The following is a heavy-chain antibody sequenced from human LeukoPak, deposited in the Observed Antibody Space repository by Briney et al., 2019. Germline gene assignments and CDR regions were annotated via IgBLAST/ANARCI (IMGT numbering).Heavy chain of an antibody. CDR1: GGSFSGYY. Sequence: SETLSLTCAVYGGSFSGYYWSWIRQPPGKGLEWIGEINHSGSTNYNPSLKSRVTISVDTSKNQFSLKLSSVTAADTAVYYCARDYYDSSGHWGQGTLVTVSS. CDR2: INHSGST. CDR3: ARDYYDSSGH. D-gene: IGHD3-22*01. V-gene: IGHV4-34*01. J-gene: IGHJ4*02.